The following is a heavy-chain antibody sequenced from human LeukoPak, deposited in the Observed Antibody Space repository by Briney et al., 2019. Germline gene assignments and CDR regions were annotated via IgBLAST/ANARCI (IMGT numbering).Heavy chain of an antibody. CDR1: GFTFSTYS. V-gene: IGHV3-21*01. Sequence: PGGSLRLSCAASGFTFSTYSMNWVRQAPGKGLEWVSSISSSSYYIYYADSVRGRFTISRDNAKNSLYLQMNSLRDEDTAVYYCARDKMGVGAARQRYYYYYMDVWGKGTTVTVSS. CDR2: ISSSSYYI. CDR3: ARDKMGVGAARQRYYYYYMDV. D-gene: IGHD6-6*01. J-gene: IGHJ6*03.